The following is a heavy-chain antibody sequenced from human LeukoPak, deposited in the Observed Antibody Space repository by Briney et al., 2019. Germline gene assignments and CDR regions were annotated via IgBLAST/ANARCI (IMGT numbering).Heavy chain of an antibody. D-gene: IGHD6-19*01. CDR3: ARYGGSGWVIDN. V-gene: IGHV4-59*08. J-gene: IGHJ4*02. CDR1: GGSLSSYY. Sequence: SETLSLTCTVSGGSLSSYYWTWIRQPPGKGLEWIGYIYYTGATSYNPSLKSRVTISVDTPKKQFSLKLTSVTAADTAVYYCARYGGSGWVIDNWGQGTLVTVSS. CDR2: IYYTGAT.